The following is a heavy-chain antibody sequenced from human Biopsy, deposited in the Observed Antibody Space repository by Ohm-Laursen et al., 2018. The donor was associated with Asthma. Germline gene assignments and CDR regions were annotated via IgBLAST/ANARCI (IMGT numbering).Heavy chain of an antibody. CDR1: GFTFSSSA. CDR3: VKDTDEIRGYYTFEV. J-gene: IGHJ4*02. CDR2: ISYDGNHK. V-gene: IGHV3-30*18. D-gene: IGHD3-22*01. Sequence: SLRLSCAASGFTFSSSAMSWVRQAPGKGLEWVAVISYDGNHKFYEDSVEGRFTISRDNSKNTVDLQMRSLRAEDTAIYYCVKDTDEIRGYYTFEVWGQGTLVTVSS.